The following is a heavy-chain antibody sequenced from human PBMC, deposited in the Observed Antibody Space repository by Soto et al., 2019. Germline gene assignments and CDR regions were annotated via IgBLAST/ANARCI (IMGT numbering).Heavy chain of an antibody. CDR3: ARYMGGLRWLQSRGAFDI. J-gene: IGHJ3*02. CDR2: IYPGDSDT. Sequence: PGESLKISCQGSGYSFTSYWIGWVRQMPGKGLEWMGIIYPGDSDTRYSPSFQGQVTISADKSISTAYLQWSSLKASDTAMYYCARYMGGLRWLQSRGAFDIWGQGTMVTVSS. CDR1: GYSFTSYW. D-gene: IGHD5-12*01. V-gene: IGHV5-51*01.